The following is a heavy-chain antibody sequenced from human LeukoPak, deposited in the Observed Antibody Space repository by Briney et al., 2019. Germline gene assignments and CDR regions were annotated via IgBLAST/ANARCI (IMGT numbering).Heavy chain of an antibody. Sequence: ASVKVSCKASGYTFTSYGISWVRQAPGQGLEWMGWISAYNGNTNYAQKLQGRVTMTTDTYTSTAYMELRSLRSDDTAVYYCATYDYGDYDGYWGQGTLVTVSS. CDR2: ISAYNGNT. CDR3: ATYDYGDYDGY. J-gene: IGHJ4*02. V-gene: IGHV1-18*01. D-gene: IGHD4-17*01. CDR1: GYTFTSYG.